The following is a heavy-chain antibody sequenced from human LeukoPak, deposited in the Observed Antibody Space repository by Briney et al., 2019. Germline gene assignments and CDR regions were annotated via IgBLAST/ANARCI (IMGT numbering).Heavy chain of an antibody. Sequence: SETLSPTCTVSGGSISSSSYYWGWLRQPPGQGLEWIGSIYYSGSTYYNPSLKSRVTISVDTSKNQFSLKLSSVTAADTAVYYCARPVYYYDSSGYRNWFDPWGQGTLVTVSS. D-gene: IGHD3-22*01. CDR2: IYYSGST. CDR1: GGSISSSSYY. V-gene: IGHV4-39*01. J-gene: IGHJ5*02. CDR3: ARPVYYYDSSGYRNWFDP.